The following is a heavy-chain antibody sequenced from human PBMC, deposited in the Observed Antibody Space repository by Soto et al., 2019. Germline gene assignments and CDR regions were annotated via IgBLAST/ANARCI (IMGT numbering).Heavy chain of an antibody. V-gene: IGHV4-59*13. J-gene: IGHJ4*02. D-gene: IGHD6-19*01. CDR2: ISSNGIT. CDR1: GGSISGYY. CDR3: ARAGRSSSTTVLDY. Sequence: QVQLLESGPGLVRPSETLSLTCTVSGGSISGYYWSWIRQPPGKGLEWSGYISSNGITNYRPSLKSRVTITVDTSQNQFSLKLNYVTAADTAVYYCARAGRSSSTTVLDYWGQGNLVTVSS.